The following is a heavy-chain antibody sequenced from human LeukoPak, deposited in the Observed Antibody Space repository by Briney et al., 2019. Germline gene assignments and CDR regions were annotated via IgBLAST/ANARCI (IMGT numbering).Heavy chain of an antibody. Sequence: GGSLRLSCAASGFTFSSYAMSWVRQAPGKGLEWVSAISGSGGSTYYADSVKGRFTISRDNSKNTLYLQMNSLRAEDTAVYYCARDPSLYDSSGYYYNWGQGTLVTVSS. J-gene: IGHJ4*02. CDR3: ARDPSLYDSSGYYYN. CDR2: ISGSGGST. D-gene: IGHD3-22*01. CDR1: GFTFSSYA. V-gene: IGHV3-23*01.